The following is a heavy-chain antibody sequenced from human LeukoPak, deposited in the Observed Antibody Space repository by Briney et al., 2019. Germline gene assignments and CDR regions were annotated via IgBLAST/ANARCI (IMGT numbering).Heavy chain of an antibody. CDR3: ASDRYCSGGSCYSGALFDY. CDR1: GYTFTSYC. Sequence: GASVKVSCKASGYTFTSYCISWVRQAPGQGLEWMGWISAYNGNTNYAQKLQGRVTMTTDTSTSTDYMELRSLRSDDTAVYYCASDRYCSGGSCYSGALFDYWGQGTLVTVSS. CDR2: ISAYNGNT. J-gene: IGHJ4*02. V-gene: IGHV1-18*01. D-gene: IGHD2-15*01.